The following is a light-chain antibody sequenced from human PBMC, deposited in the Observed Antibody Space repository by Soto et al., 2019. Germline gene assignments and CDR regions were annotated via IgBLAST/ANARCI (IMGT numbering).Light chain of an antibody. Sequence: SVVSQPASVSGSPWQSIALSCTGNSSDVGGYNYVSWYQQHPGKAPKLMIYDVTSRPSGVSDRFSGSKSGTTASLTISGLQAEDEADYYCCSYTSSTIYVFGTGTKVTVL. J-gene: IGLJ1*01. V-gene: IGLV2-14*03. CDR3: CSYTSSTIYV. CDR2: DVT. CDR1: SSDVGGYNY.